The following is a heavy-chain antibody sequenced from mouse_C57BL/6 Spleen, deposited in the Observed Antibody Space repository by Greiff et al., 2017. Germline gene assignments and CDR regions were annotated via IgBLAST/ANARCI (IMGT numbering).Heavy chain of an antibody. D-gene: IGHD3-2*02. Sequence: EVQLQQSGPELVKPGASVKIPCKASGYTFTDYNMDWVKQSHGKSLEWIGDINPNNGGTIYNQKFKGKATLTVDKSSSTAYMELRSLTSEYTAGYCCTSSDSSGYVVAMDYWGQGTSVTVSS. CDR1: GYTFTDYN. V-gene: IGHV1-18*01. CDR2: INPNNGGT. CDR3: TSSDSSGYVVAMDY. J-gene: IGHJ4*01.